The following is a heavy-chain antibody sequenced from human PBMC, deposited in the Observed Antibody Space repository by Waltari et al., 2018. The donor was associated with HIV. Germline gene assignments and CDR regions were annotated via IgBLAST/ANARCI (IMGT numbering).Heavy chain of an antibody. CDR1: VFTFSNYW. Sequence: EVQLVESGGGLVQPGGSLRLSCAASVFTFSNYWTHWVHQAAGKGLVWVSRINRDGSSTTYADSEKGRFTISRDNAKNTLYMQMNSLRAEDTALYYCVRGSSSWNGVDFWGRGTLVTVSS. J-gene: IGHJ4*02. V-gene: IGHV3-74*01. D-gene: IGHD6-13*01. CDR3: VRGSSSWNGVDF. CDR2: INRDGSST.